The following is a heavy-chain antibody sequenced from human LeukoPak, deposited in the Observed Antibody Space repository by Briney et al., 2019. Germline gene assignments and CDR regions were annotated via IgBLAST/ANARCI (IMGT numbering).Heavy chain of an antibody. CDR2: LKQDGSQK. CDR3: AREGSSTSN. CDR1: EITFTNYW. J-gene: IGHJ4*02. V-gene: IGHV3-7*01. D-gene: IGHD2-2*01. Sequence: PGGSLRLSCAASEITFTNYWMTWVRQAPGKGLGWVASLKQDGSQKFYVDSVKGRFTISRDNAKNSLYLQMNSLRAEDTAVYYCAREGSSTSNWGQGTLVTVSS.